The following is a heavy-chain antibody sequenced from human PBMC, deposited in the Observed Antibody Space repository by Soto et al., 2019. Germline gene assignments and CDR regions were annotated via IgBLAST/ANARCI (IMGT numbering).Heavy chain of an antibody. V-gene: IGHV4-59*08. CDR2: IYYSGST. D-gene: IGHD6-25*01. CDR3: AMMDFEGSVWFDD. Sequence: SETLSLTCTVSGGSISSYYWSWIRQPPGKGLEWIGYIYYSGSTNYNPSLKSRVTISVDTSKNQFSLKLSSVTAADTAVYYCAMMDFEGSVWFDDWGQGTLVTVSS. J-gene: IGHJ4*02. CDR1: GGSISSYY.